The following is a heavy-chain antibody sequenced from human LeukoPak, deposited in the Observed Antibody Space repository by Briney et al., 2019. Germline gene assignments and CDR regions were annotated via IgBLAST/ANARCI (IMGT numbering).Heavy chain of an antibody. D-gene: IGHD4-23*01. J-gene: IGHJ4*02. V-gene: IGHV1-46*01. CDR3: ARDRDYGGNSIYFDY. CDR2: INPSGGSA. CDR1: GYTFTRYY. Sequence: ASVKVSCKASGYTFTRYYMHWVRQAPGQGLEWMGIINPSGGSATYAQKFQGRVTMTTDTSTNTVYMELSSLSSADTAVYYCARDRDYGGNSIYFDYWGPGTLVTVSS.